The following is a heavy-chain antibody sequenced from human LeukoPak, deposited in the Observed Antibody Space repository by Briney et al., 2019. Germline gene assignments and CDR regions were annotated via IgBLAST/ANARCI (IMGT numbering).Heavy chain of an antibody. Sequence: QPGGSLRLSCAASGVTFSSYGMHWVRQAPGKGLAWVALISSDGNDKLYGDSVKGRFTISRDDSKSTLYLQMNSLRAEDTAVYYCTTKVIRGNSGDDYDDWGQGTLVTVSS. CDR3: TTKVIRGNSGDDYDD. CDR1: GVTFSSYG. CDR2: ISSDGNDK. J-gene: IGHJ4*02. V-gene: IGHV3-30*03. D-gene: IGHD5-12*01.